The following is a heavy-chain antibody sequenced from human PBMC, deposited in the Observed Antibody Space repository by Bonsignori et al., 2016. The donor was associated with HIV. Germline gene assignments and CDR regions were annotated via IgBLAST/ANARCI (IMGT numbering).Heavy chain of an antibody. D-gene: IGHD5-18*01. J-gene: IGHJ4*02. CDR3: AREGGVDTAMAFDY. V-gene: IGHV4-59*01. CDR2: IYYSGST. Sequence: WIRQPPGKGLEWIGYIYYSGSTNYNPSLKSRVTISVDTSKNQFSLKLSSVTAADTAVYYCAREGGVDTAMAFDYWGQGTLVTVSS.